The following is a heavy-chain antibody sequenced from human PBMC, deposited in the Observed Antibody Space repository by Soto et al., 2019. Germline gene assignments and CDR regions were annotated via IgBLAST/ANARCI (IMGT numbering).Heavy chain of an antibody. J-gene: IGHJ4*02. D-gene: IGHD6-13*01. CDR2: INTYNANT. Sequence: ASVKVSCKASGYTFINYNINWVRQAPGQGLEWMGWINTYNANTNYAQKYQGRVTMTRDTSTSTSYMELRSLRSDDTAVYYCARDGFKGGSWSRGNTWGQGTLVTVSS. V-gene: IGHV1-18*01. CDR3: ARDGFKGGSWSRGNT. CDR1: GYTFINYN.